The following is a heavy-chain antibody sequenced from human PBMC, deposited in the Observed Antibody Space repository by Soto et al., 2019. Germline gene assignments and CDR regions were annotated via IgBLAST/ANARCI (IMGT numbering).Heavy chain of an antibody. CDR2: IYYSGST. D-gene: IGHD3-3*01. CDR3: ATQMPPLAYDLWSGSEKYFEY. CDR1: GGSIISYY. J-gene: IGHJ4*02. Sequence: SETLSLTCTVSGGSIISYYWSWILHPPWKGLEWIGYIYYSGSTNYNPSLKSRVPISVDTSKNQFSLRLSSVTAADTAVYYCATQMPPLAYDLWSGSEKYFEYWGQGTLVTVSS. V-gene: IGHV4-59*08.